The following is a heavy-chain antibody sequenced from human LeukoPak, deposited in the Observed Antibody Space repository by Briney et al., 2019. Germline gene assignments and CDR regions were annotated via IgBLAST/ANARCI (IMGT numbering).Heavy chain of an antibody. CDR2: INPSGCST. CDR1: GYTFTSYY. Sequence: SVKVSCKASGYTFTSYYMHWVRQAPRQGLEWMGIINPSGCSTSYAQKFQGRVTMTRDMSTSTVYMELSSLRSEDTAVYYCARDLRGLSGSYSYYYYYMDVWGKGTTVTVSS. J-gene: IGHJ6*03. CDR3: ARDLRGLSGSYSYYYYYMDV. V-gene: IGHV1-46*01. D-gene: IGHD1-26*01.